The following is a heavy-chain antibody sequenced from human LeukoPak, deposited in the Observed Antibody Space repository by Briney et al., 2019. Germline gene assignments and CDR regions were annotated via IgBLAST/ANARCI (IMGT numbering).Heavy chain of an antibody. V-gene: IGHV4-39*01. CDR2: IYYSGST. CDR1: GGSFSGYY. CDR3: ARRGIVQWLDLWAYYFDY. D-gene: IGHD6-19*01. J-gene: IGHJ4*02. Sequence: SETLSLTCAVYGGSFSGYYWGWIRQPPGKGLEWIGSIYYSGSTYYNPSLKSRVTISVDTSKNQFSLKLSSVTAADTAVYYCARRGIVQWLDLWAYYFDYWGQGTLVTVSS.